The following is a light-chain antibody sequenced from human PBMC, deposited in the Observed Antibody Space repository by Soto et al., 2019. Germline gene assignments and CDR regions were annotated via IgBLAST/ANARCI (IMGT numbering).Light chain of an antibody. V-gene: IGKV3D-15*01. J-gene: IGKJ2*01. CDR1: QSVSSN. CDR2: GAS. Sequence: EIVMTQSPATLSVSPGERVTLSCRASQSVSSNLAWYQQKPGQAPRLLIYGASTRATGIPARFSGNRSGTEFTLTISSLQSEDFAVYYCQQYNKWPMYTFGQGTKLEIK. CDR3: QQYNKWPMYT.